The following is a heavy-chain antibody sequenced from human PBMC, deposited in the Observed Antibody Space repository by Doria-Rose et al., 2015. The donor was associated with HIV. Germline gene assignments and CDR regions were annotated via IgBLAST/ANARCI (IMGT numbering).Heavy chain of an antibody. V-gene: IGHV1-8*02. D-gene: IGHD3-10*01. J-gene: IGHJ4*02. CDR3: ATHRPRWRSGTLD. CDR1: GYTFTNYD. CDR2: MNPNSGNT. Sequence: QVQLVQSGAEVKKPGASVRVTCKASGYTFTNYDINWVRQATGQGLEWMGWMNPNSGNTGYAQKFQGRVTMTRNTSISTAYMELSSLRSEDTAVYYCATHRPRWRSGTLDWGQGTLVTVSS.